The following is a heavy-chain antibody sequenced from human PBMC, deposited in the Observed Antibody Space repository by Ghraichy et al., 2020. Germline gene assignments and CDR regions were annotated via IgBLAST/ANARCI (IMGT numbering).Heavy chain of an antibody. D-gene: IGHD6-13*01. CDR1: GGSFSGYY. CDR2: INHSGST. V-gene: IGHV4-34*01. Sequence: TLSLTCAVYGGSFSGYYWGWIRQPPGKGLEWIGEINHSGSTNYNPSLKSRVTISVDTSKNQFSLKLSSVTAADTAVYYCARGMRGKSSYSSSWYVYWGQGTLVTVSS. CDR3: ARGMRGKSSYSSSWYVY. J-gene: IGHJ4*02.